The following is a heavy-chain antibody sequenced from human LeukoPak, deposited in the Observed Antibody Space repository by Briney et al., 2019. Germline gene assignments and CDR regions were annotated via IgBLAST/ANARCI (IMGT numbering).Heavy chain of an antibody. CDR2: ISAYNGNT. CDR1: RGTFSNYA. CDR3: ARVPAGVSSGWYVPLVQDY. Sequence: ASVKVSCKASRGTFSNYAISWVRQAPGQGLEWMGWISAYNGNTNYAQKLQGRVTMTTDTSTSTAYMELRSLRSDDTAVYYCARVPAGVSSGWYVPLVQDYWGQGTLVTVSS. V-gene: IGHV1-18*01. J-gene: IGHJ4*02. D-gene: IGHD6-19*01.